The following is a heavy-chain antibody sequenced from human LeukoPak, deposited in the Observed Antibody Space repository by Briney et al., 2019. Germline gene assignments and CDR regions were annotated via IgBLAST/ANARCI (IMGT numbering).Heavy chain of an antibody. V-gene: IGHV1-69*01. CDR3: AKMSGSYFVRIDY. J-gene: IGHJ4*02. Sequence: SVKVSCKASGGTFSSYAFSWVRQAPGQGLEWMGGIIPICHTSYYPQKFQGRVTITADESTSTVYMDLSSLRSEDTAVYYCAKMSGSYFVRIDYWGQGTLVTVSS. CDR2: IIPICHTS. D-gene: IGHD3-10*01. CDR1: GGTFSSYA.